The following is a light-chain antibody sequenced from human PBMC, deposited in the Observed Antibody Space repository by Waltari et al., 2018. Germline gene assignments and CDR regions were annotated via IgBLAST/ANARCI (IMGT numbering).Light chain of an antibody. J-gene: IGLJ3*02. CDR1: SSNIGSNI. Sequence: QSVLTHPPSASGTPGQRVTISCSGSSSNIGSNIVNWYQQLPGTAPKLLIYTNNQRPAGVPDRFSGSKSGTSASLAISGLQSEDEADYHCAAWDDSLTAWVFGGGTKLTVL. CDR2: TNN. CDR3: AAWDDSLTAWV. V-gene: IGLV1-44*01.